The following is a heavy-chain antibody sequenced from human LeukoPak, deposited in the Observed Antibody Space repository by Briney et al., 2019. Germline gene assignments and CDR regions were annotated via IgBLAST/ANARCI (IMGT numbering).Heavy chain of an antibody. V-gene: IGHV4-34*01. D-gene: IGHD6-19*01. CDR3: ARGASTTVAGRDFDY. CDR1: GGSFSGYY. Sequence: PSETLSLTCAVYGGSFSGYYWSWIRQPPGKGLEWIGEINHSGSTNYNPSLNSRVTISVDTSKTQFSLKLSSVTAADTAVYYCARGASTTVAGRDFDYWGQGTLVTVSS. CDR2: INHSGST. J-gene: IGHJ4*02.